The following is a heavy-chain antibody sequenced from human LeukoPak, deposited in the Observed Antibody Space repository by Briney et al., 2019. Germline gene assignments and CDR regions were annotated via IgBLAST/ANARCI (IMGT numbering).Heavy chain of an antibody. Sequence: ASVKVSCKASGGTFSSYAISWVRQTPGQGLEWMGGIIPIFGTANYTQKFQGRVTITADESTSTAYMELSSLRSEDTAWYYCARRKDTAMVYAFDIWGQGTMVTVSS. CDR1: GGTFSSYA. CDR2: IIPIFGTA. V-gene: IGHV1-69*13. CDR3: ARRKDTAMVYAFDI. J-gene: IGHJ3*02. D-gene: IGHD5-18*01.